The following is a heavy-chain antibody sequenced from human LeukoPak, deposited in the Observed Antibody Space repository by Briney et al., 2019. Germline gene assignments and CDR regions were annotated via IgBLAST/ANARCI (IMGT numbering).Heavy chain of an antibody. V-gene: IGHV1-18*01. CDR2: ISAYNGNT. D-gene: IGHD3-10*01. CDR1: GYTFISYG. Sequence: ASVKVSCKASGYTFISYGMTWVRQAPGQGLEWMGWISAYNGNTNSAQKVQGRVTMTRDTSTSTAYMELRSLRSDDTAVYYCARALTRFGELFDAFDIWGQGTMVTVSS. J-gene: IGHJ3*02. CDR3: ARALTRFGELFDAFDI.